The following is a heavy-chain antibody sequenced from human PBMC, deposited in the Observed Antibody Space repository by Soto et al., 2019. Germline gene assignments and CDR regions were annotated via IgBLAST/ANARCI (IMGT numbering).Heavy chain of an antibody. Sequence: SVKVSCKASGGTFSSYIISWVRQAPGQGLEWMGRIIPTPGIANYAQKFQGRVTITADKSTSTAYMELSSLRSEDTAVYYCARVVTGDYYYYMDVWGKGTTVTVAS. V-gene: IGHV1-69*02. CDR1: GGTFSSYI. CDR3: ARVVTGDYYYYMDV. CDR2: IIPTPGIA. D-gene: IGHD2-21*02. J-gene: IGHJ6*03.